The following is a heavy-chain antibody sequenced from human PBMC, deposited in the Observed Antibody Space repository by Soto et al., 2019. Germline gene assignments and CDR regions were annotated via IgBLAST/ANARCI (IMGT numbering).Heavy chain of an antibody. CDR2: IYYIGST. D-gene: IGHD5-12*01. CDR3: ARDHRDGYNPSGVYFGY. CDR1: GGSISSGSYY. J-gene: IGHJ4*02. V-gene: IGHV4-31*03. Sequence: SETLSLTCTVSGGSISSGSYYWSWIRHHPGKGLEWIGYIYYIGSTYYNPSLKSRVTISVDTSKNQFSLKLSSVTAADTAVYYCARDHRDGYNPSGVYFGYWGQGTPIAVST.